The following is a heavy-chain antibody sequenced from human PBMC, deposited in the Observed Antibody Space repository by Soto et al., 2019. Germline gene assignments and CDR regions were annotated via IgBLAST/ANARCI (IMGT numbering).Heavy chain of an antibody. CDR1: GGSISSYY. V-gene: IGHV4-59*01. J-gene: IGHJ4*02. CDR3: ATRTMTTVTTSDY. Sequence: PSETQSLTCTVSGGSISSYYWSWIRQPPGKGLEWIGYIYYSGSTNYNPSLKSRVTISVDTSKNQFSLKLSSVTAADTAVYYCATRTMTTVTTSDYWGQGTLVTVS. CDR2: IYYSGST. D-gene: IGHD4-17*01.